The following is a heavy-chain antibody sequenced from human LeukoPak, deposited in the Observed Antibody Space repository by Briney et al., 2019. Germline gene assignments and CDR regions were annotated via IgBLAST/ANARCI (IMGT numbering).Heavy chain of an antibody. Sequence: GGSLRLSCAASGFTLSSYWMHWVRQAPGKGLVWVSRIDTDVSGTNYADSVKGRFTISRDNAKNTLYLQMNSLRAEDTAVYYCARGLLGIDYWSQGTLVTVSS. CDR2: IDTDVSGT. J-gene: IGHJ4*02. D-gene: IGHD2-8*02. V-gene: IGHV3-74*01. CDR1: GFTLSSYW. CDR3: ARGLLGIDY.